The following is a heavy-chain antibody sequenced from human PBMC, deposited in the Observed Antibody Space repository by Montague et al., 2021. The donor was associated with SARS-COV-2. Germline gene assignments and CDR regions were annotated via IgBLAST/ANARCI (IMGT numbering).Heavy chain of an antibody. V-gene: IGHV4-38-2*02. CDR1: GYSISSGYY. CDR3: ARHALGYFDWLNEGYFDY. D-gene: IGHD3-9*01. CDR2: IYHSGST. J-gene: IGHJ4*02. Sequence: SETLSLTCTVSGYSISSGYYWGWIRQPPGKRLEWIGSIYHSGSTYYNPSLKSRVTISVDTSKNQFSLKLSSVTAADTAVYYCARHALGYFDWLNEGYFDYWGQGTLVTVSS.